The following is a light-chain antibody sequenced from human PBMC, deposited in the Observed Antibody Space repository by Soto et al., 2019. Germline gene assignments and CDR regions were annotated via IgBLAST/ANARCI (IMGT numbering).Light chain of an antibody. CDR1: LTVSTN. CDR3: QQYNDWPFT. V-gene: IGKV3-15*01. CDR2: GAS. Sequence: DIVMTQSPATLSVSPGERATLSCRASLTVSTNLAWYQQKPGQAPRLLIYGASTRATGIPASFSGSGSGTEFTLTFSSLQSEDFGVYFCQQYNDWPFTFGPGTKMDIK. J-gene: IGKJ3*01.